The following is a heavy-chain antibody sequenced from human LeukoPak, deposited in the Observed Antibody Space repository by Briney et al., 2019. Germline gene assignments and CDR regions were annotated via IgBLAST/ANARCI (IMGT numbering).Heavy chain of an antibody. Sequence: SQTLSLTCTVSGGSISSGDYYWSWIRQPPGKGLEWIGYIYYSGSTYYTPSLRGRVTISVDTSKNQFSLNLSSVTAADTAVYYCARGGTATDYFDYWGQGTLVTVSS. CDR1: GGSISSGDYY. V-gene: IGHV4-30-4*01. J-gene: IGHJ4*02. D-gene: IGHD2-21*02. CDR2: IYYSGST. CDR3: ARGGTATDYFDY.